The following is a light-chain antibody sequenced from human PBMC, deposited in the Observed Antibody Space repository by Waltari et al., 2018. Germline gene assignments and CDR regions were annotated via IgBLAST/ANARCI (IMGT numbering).Light chain of an antibody. CDR3: MQGTHYPLT. V-gene: IGKV2-30*02. J-gene: IGKJ4*01. CDR1: QSLVHSDGRTY. CDR2: YVS. Sequence: DVVMTKSPLSLPVTLGQRASISCSPSQSLVHSDGRTYVNWFQQRPGQSPRRLIYYVSNRDSGVPDRFSGGGSGTDFTLKISRVEAEDVGVYYCMQGTHYPLTFGGGTKVEIK.